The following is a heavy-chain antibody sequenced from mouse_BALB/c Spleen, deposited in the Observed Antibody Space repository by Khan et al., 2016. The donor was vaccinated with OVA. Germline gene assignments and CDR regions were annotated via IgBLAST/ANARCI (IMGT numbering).Heavy chain of an antibody. CDR3: ARGASYWYFDV. J-gene: IGHJ1*01. CDR1: GYTFTNYG. Sequence: QFQLVQSGPELKKPGETVKISCKASGYTFTNYGMNWVKQAPGKGLKWMGWINTYTGEPTYTDDFKGRFAFSLETSANTAYLQINNLKNEDMATYFCARGASYWYFDVWGAGTTVTVSS. CDR2: INTYTGEP. V-gene: IGHV9-1*02.